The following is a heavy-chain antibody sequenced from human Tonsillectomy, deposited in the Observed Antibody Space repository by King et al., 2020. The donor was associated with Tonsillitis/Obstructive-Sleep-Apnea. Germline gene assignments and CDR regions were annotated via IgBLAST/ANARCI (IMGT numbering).Heavy chain of an antibody. CDR3: ASPTSYDILTGYYSPDY. D-gene: IGHD3-9*01. CDR1: GFTFTNYA. V-gene: IGHV3-30*01. J-gene: IGHJ4*02. Sequence: VQLVESGGGVVQPGRSLRLSCAASGFTFTNYAMHWVRQAPGKGLEWVAVISFDGSDKNYATSGKGRFTISRDNSQNTLFLQMNSLRAEDTAVYYCASPTSYDILTGYYSPDYWGRGTLVTVSS. CDR2: ISFDGSDK.